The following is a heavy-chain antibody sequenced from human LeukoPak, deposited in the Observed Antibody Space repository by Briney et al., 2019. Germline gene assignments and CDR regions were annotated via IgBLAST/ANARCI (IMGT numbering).Heavy chain of an antibody. CDR1: GFTFRCYY. CDR3: ARAGEGDGSGSYYFDY. Sequence: GSLRLSCAASGFTFRCYYMSWIRQAPGKGLEWVSYIYSSSSYTNYADSVKGRFTISRDNAKNSLYLQMNSLRAEDTAVYYCARAGEGDGSGSYYFDYWGQGTLVTVSS. J-gene: IGHJ4*02. D-gene: IGHD3-10*01. CDR2: IYSSSSYT. V-gene: IGHV3-11*06.